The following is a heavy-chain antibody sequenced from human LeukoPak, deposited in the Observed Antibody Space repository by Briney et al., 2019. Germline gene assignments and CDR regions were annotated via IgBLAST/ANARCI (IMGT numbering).Heavy chain of an antibody. CDR2: MNPNSGNT. J-gene: IGHJ4*02. CDR3: ARVQNSSSWYGPQYYFDY. Sequence: ASVKVSCKASGGTFSSYAISWVRQAPGQGLEWMGWMNPNSGNTGYAQKFQGRVTMTRNTSISTAYMELSSLRSEDTAVYYCARVQNSSSWYGPQYYFDYWGQGTLVTVSS. CDR1: GGTFSSYA. V-gene: IGHV1-8*02. D-gene: IGHD6-13*01.